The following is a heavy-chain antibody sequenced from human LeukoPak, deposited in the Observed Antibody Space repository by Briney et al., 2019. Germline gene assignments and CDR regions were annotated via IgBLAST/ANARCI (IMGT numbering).Heavy chain of an antibody. CDR3: ARFDYNRYVAY. J-gene: IGHJ4*02. Sequence: GGSLRLSCAASGFTFSSHAMIWVRQAPGKGLEWVSPISATGHNTYYADSVKSRFTISRDNSKNTLYLQMNSLRADDTAVYYCARFDYNRYVAYWGQGTLVTVSS. D-gene: IGHD4-11*01. V-gene: IGHV3-23*01. CDR2: ISATGHNT. CDR1: GFTFSSHA.